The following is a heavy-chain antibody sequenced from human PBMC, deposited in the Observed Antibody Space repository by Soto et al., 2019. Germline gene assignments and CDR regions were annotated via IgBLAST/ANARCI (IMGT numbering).Heavy chain of an antibody. D-gene: IGHD3-16*01. Sequence: ASVKVSCKASGYTFTGYYMHWVRQAPGQGLEWMGWINPNSGGTNYAQKFQGWVTMTRDTSISTAYMELSRLRSDDTAEYYCARCRYSIRLGELPPFDYCGQGPLVTVSS. V-gene: IGHV1-2*04. J-gene: IGHJ4*02. CDR1: GYTFTGYY. CDR2: INPNSGGT. CDR3: ARCRYSIRLGELPPFDY.